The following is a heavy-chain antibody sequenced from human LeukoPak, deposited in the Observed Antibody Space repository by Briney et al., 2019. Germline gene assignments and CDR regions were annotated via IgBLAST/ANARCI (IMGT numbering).Heavy chain of an antibody. CDR2: INPGGSDT. Sequence: GESLNISCKSSGYSFTSYWIGWVRPMPGKGLEWMAIINPGGSDTRYSPSFPGQVIISADKSITTAYLQWSSLKPSDTATYYCARRQRQLVGNDAFDIWGQGTMVTVSS. J-gene: IGHJ3*02. CDR3: ARRQRQLVGNDAFDI. D-gene: IGHD6-13*01. CDR1: GYSFTSYW. V-gene: IGHV5-51*01.